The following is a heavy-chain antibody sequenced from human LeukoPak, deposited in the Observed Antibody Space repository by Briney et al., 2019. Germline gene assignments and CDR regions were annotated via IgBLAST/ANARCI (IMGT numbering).Heavy chain of an antibody. D-gene: IGHD3-10*01. V-gene: IGHV2-70*01. Sequence: SGPALVKPTQTLTLTCTFSGFSLSTSGMCVSWIRQPPGKALERLALIDWDDDKYYSTSLKTRLTISKDTSKNQVVLTMTNMDPVDTATYYCARTRRFGELLYYYYGMDVWGKGTTVTVSS. CDR3: ARTRRFGELLYYYYGMDV. J-gene: IGHJ6*04. CDR2: IDWDDDK. CDR1: GFSLSTSGMC.